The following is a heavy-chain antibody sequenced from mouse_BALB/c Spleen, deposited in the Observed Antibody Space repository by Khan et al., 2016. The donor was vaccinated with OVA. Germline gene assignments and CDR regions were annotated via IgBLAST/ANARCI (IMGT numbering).Heavy chain of an antibody. J-gene: IGHJ3*01. CDR1: GFTFSTYG. D-gene: IGHD1-1*01. V-gene: IGHV5-6*01. Sequence: EVELVESGGDLVKPGGSLKLSCAASGFTFSTYGMSWVRQTPDKRLEWVATVSTGGSYTYYPDSVKGRFTISRDHAKNHLYLQMSSLKSEDTSMFYCARLAYYYDSEGFAYWGQGTLVTVSA. CDR3: ARLAYYYDSEGFAY. CDR2: VSTGGSYT.